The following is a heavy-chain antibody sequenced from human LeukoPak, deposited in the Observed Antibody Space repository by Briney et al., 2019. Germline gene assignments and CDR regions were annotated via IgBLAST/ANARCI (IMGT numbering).Heavy chain of an antibody. V-gene: IGHV4-34*01. CDR2: INHSGST. CDR3: ARGWGVVVVPAARGFDY. J-gene: IGHJ4*02. D-gene: IGHD2-2*01. CDR1: GGSFSGYY. Sequence: SETLSLTCAVYGGSFSGYYWSWIRQPPGKGLEWIGEINHSGSTNYNPPLKSRVTISVDTSKNQFSLKLSSVTAADAAVYYCARGWGVVVVPAARGFDYWGQGTLVTVSS.